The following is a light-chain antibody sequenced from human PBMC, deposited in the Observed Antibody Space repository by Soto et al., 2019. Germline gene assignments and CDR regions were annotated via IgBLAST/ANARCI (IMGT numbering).Light chain of an antibody. J-gene: IGKJ5*01. CDR2: DAS. V-gene: IGKV3D-20*01. CDR3: QQFDGSSIT. CDR1: QSVGSNY. Sequence: EIVLTQSPATLSLSPGEIATLSCGASQSVGSNYLAWYQQKPGLAPRLLIYDASTRATDIPARFSASGSGTHFTLTISKLEPEDFAVYYCQQFDGSSITFGQGTRLEIK.